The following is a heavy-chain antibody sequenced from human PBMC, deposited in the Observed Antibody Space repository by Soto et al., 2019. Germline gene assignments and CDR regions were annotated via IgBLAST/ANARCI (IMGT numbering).Heavy chain of an antibody. D-gene: IGHD1-1*01. V-gene: IGHV4-59*01. CDR2: IYYSGST. CDR1: GGSISSYY. CDR3: ARDLGVQYYYYYGMDV. Sequence: SETLSLTCTVSGGSISSYYWSWIRQPPGKGLEWIGYIYYSGSTNYNPSLKSRVTISVDTSKNQFSLKLSSVTAADTAVYYCARDLGVQYYYYYGMDVWGQGTTVTVSS. J-gene: IGHJ6*02.